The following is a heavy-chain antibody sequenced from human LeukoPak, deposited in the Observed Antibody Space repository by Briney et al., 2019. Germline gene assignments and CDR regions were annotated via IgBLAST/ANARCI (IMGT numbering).Heavy chain of an antibody. Sequence: PSQTLSLTCTVSGGSISTGRYYWSWIRQPAGKGLEWIGRIYTSGSTNYNPSLKSRVTISVDTSKNQFSLKLRSVTAADTAVYYCARGDYGDDGGDAFDIWGQGTMATVSS. V-gene: IGHV4-61*02. CDR1: GGSISTGRYY. CDR2: IYTSGST. CDR3: ARGDYGDDGGDAFDI. J-gene: IGHJ3*02. D-gene: IGHD4-17*01.